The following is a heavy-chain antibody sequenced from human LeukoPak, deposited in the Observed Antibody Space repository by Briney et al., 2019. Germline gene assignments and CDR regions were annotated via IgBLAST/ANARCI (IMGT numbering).Heavy chain of an antibody. D-gene: IGHD6-13*01. CDR2: FSGRAGSP. Sequence: GGSLRLSCVASGFTFTNYAMSWVRQAPGKGLEWVAVFSGRAGSPYYIDSVKGRFTISRDNSKNILYLQMNSLRAEDTAVYYCAKSRGPAAGTCYFDYWGQGTLVTVSS. J-gene: IGHJ4*02. CDR1: GFTFTNYA. V-gene: IGHV3-23*01. CDR3: AKSRGPAAGTCYFDY.